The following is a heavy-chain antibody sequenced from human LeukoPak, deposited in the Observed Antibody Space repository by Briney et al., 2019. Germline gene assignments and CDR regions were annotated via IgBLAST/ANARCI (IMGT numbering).Heavy chain of an antibody. D-gene: IGHD3-22*01. CDR2: ISYDGSNK. Sequence: GGSLRLSCAASGFTFSSYGMHWVRQAPGKGLEWVAVISYDGSNKYYADSVKGRFTISRDNSKNTLYLQMNSLRAEDTAVYYCAKDSDYYHSSGYYYAYFQHWGQGTLVTVSS. V-gene: IGHV3-30*18. CDR3: AKDSDYYHSSGYYYAYFQH. J-gene: IGHJ1*01. CDR1: GFTFSSYG.